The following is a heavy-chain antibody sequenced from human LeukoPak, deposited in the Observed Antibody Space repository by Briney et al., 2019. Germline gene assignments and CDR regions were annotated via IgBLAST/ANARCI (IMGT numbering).Heavy chain of an antibody. J-gene: IGHJ4*02. CDR1: GFSFWNYW. CDR2: IKEDGTVI. CDR3: ARIGYSSSSFDY. V-gene: IGHV3-7*01. Sequence: GGSLRLSCAASGFSFWNYWMSWVRQAPGKGLEWVANIKEDGTVIYYVDSAKGRFTISRDGAKNSVYLQMNSLRADDTATYHCARIGYSSSSFDYWGQGTQVTVSS. D-gene: IGHD6-6*01.